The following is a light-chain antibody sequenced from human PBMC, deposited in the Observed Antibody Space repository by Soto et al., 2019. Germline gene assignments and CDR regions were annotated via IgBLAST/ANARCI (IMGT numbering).Light chain of an antibody. CDR2: EVT. CDR1: SSDVGAYNY. CDR3: SSYTSSSTRV. Sequence: QSALTQPPSASGSPGQSVTISCTGTSSDVGAYNYVSWYQQHAGKAPKLVIYEVTKRPSGVPDRFSGSKSANTASLTVSGLQAEDEADYYCSSYTSSSTRVFGTGTKLTVL. V-gene: IGLV2-8*01. J-gene: IGLJ1*01.